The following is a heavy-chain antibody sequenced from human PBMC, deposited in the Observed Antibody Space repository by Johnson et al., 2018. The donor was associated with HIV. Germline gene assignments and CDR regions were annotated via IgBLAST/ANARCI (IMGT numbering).Heavy chain of an antibody. J-gene: IGHJ3*02. V-gene: IGHV3-66*01. CDR1: GFTVSSNY. CDR3: AKWGSMRATSAFDI. Sequence: VHLVESGEGLVQPGGSLRLSCAASGFTVSSNYMNWVRQAPGKGLEWVSVLYSGGSTYYADFVKGRLTISRDNSKNTLYLQMNSLRAEDTAVYYCAKWGSMRATSAFDIWGQGTMVTVSS. D-gene: IGHD1-26*01. CDR2: LYSGGST.